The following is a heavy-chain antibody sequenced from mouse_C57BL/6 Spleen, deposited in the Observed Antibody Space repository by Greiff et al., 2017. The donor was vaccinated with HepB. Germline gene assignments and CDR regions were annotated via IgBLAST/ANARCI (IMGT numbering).Heavy chain of an antibody. CDR1: GYTFTSYW. D-gene: IGHD1-1*01. CDR2: IHPNSGST. J-gene: IGHJ1*03. V-gene: IGHV1-64*01. Sequence: VKLQQPGAELVKPGASVKLSCKASGYTFTSYWMHWVKQRPGQGLEWIGMIHPNSGSTNYNEKFKSKATLTVDKSSSTAYMQLSSLTSEDSAVYYCARYYGSRAYWYFDVWGTGTTVTVSS. CDR3: ARYYGSRAYWYFDV.